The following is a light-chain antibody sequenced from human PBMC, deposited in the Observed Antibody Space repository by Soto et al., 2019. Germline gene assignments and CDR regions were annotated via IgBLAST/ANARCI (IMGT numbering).Light chain of an antibody. J-gene: IGKJ1*01. CDR2: DAS. CDR1: QSVSGW. CDR3: QQYETFSGT. V-gene: IGKV1-5*01. Sequence: IQVTESPSTLSASVLGTCAGSFRASQSVSGWLAWYQQKPGEAPKLLIYDASALPRGVPSRFSGSGSGTKFTLTIASLQPDDFATYYCQQYETFSGTFGPGTKVDIK.